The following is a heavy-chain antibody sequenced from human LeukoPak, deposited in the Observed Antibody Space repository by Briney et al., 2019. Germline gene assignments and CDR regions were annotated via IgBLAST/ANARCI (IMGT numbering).Heavy chain of an antibody. CDR3: ARDLQASNYNYWSGYFPLAF. Sequence: ASVNVSCKASGHSFASYGITWVRQAPGQGLEWMGWISAYSGRTNYVEKFKGRLTLTTDTSTRTAYMELRGLTSDDTATYFCARDLQASNYNYWSGYFPLAFWGQGTLITASS. V-gene: IGHV1-18*01. D-gene: IGHD3-3*01. J-gene: IGHJ4*02. CDR1: GHSFASYG. CDR2: ISAYSGRT.